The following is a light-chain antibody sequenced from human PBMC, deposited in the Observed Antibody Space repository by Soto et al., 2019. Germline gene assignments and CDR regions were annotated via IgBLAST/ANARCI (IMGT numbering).Light chain of an antibody. V-gene: IGLV2-23*02. Sequence: QAVATQPASVSGSPGQSITISCTGSSSDVGVSNLVSWYQQHPGKAPKLIIYEVSQRPSGVSNRFSGSKSGNTASLTISGLQADDGGDYYCCSYANRRGLFGAGTKLTVL. CDR2: EVS. CDR1: SSDVGVSNL. J-gene: IGLJ3*02. CDR3: CSYANRRGL.